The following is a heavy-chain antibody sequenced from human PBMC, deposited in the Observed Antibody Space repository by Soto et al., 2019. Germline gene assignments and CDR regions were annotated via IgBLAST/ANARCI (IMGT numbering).Heavy chain of an antibody. Sequence: SETLSLTFTVSGGSISKDGYFWTWIRQPPGKGLGGVGYIYFRGSTYYNASLKSRVTISVDTSKSQFSLKVSSVTAADTAVYFCARVKATLYRHYYFDYWGQGTPVTVSS. V-gene: IGHV4-30-4*01. CDR3: ARVKATLYRHYYFDY. CDR2: IYFRGST. J-gene: IGHJ4*02. CDR1: GGSISKDGYF. D-gene: IGHD5-12*01.